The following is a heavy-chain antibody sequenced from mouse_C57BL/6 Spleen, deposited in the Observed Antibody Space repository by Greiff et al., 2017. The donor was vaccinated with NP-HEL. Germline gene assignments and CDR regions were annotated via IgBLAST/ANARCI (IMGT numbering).Heavy chain of an antibody. D-gene: IGHD2-1*01. CDR2: ISDGGSYT. V-gene: IGHV5-4*03. Sequence: EVKLEESGGGLVKPGGSLKLSCAASGFTFSSYAMSWVRQTPETRLEWVATISDGGSYTYYPDNVKGRFTISRDNAKNNLYLQMSHLKSEDTAMYYCASLYYGNYDDVWGTGTTGTVSS. CDR1: GFTFSSYA. CDR3: ASLYYGNYDDV. J-gene: IGHJ1*03.